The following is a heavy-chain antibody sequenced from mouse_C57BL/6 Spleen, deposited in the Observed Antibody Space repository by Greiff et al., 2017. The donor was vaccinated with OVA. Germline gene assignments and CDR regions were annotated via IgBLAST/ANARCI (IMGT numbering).Heavy chain of an antibody. CDR1: GFTFSDAW. V-gene: IGHV6-6*01. Sequence: EVQLVESGGGLVQPGGSMKLSCAASGFTFSDAWMDWVRQSPEKGLEWVAEIRNKANNHATYYAESVKGRFTISRDDSKSSVYLQMNSLRAEDTGIYYCTRRYYYGSSPFAYWGQGTLVTVSA. CDR2: IRNKANNHAT. CDR3: TRRYYYGSSPFAY. J-gene: IGHJ3*01. D-gene: IGHD1-1*01.